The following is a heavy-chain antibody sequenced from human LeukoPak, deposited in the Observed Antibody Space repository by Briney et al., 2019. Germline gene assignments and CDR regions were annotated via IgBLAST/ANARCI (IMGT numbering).Heavy chain of an antibody. CDR2: IGQDGGET. Sequence: GGSLRLSCAASGFTFSSFWMTWVRQAPGKGLEWVANIGQDGGETYYVDSVKGRFTISRDNAKTSLYLQMTSLRAEDAAVYYCARRYHFDSSGSHWRSPFDIWGQGTMVAVSS. D-gene: IGHD3-22*01. V-gene: IGHV3-7*01. CDR1: GFTFSSFW. J-gene: IGHJ3*02. CDR3: ARRYHFDSSGSHWRSPFDI.